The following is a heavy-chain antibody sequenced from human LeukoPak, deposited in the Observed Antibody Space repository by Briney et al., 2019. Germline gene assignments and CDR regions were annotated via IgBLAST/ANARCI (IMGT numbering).Heavy chain of an antibody. V-gene: IGHV3-21*01. J-gene: IGHJ4*02. Sequence: GGSLRLSCAASGFTFSSYSMNWVRQAPGKGLEWVSSISSSSSYIYYADSAKGRFTISRDNAKNSLYLQMNSLRAEDTAVYYCASLACSGGSCYSYTDYWGQGTLVTVSS. D-gene: IGHD2-15*01. CDR2: ISSSSSYI. CDR1: GFTFSSYS. CDR3: ASLACSGGSCYSYTDY.